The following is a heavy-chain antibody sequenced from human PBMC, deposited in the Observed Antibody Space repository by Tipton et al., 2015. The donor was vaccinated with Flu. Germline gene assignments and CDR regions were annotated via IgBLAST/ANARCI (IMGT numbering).Heavy chain of an antibody. V-gene: IGHV4-38-2*02. J-gene: IGHJ5*02. CDR2: LYRSGNI. CDR1: GYSISSGYH. Sequence: TLSLTCTVSGYSISSGYHWAWIRQAPGKGLEWIGSLYRSGNIYYNPSLQSGVTMSVDTSKNQFSLTPTSVTAADTAVYYCARRDYSNYVSEPKNWFDPWGQGALVTVSS. D-gene: IGHD4-11*01. CDR3: ARRDYSNYVSEPKNWFDP.